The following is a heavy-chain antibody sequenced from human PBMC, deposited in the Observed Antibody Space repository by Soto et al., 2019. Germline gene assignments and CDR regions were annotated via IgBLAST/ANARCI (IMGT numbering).Heavy chain of an antibody. Sequence: PGGSLDPSCAARGFTVITTYMTGSRQAPGKGLEWVSVIYSGGSTYYADSVKGRFTISRDNSKNTLYLQMNSLRAEDTAVYYCARDRSYIAYYGMDIWGQGTTVTVSS. V-gene: IGHV3-53*01. CDR3: ARDRSYIAYYGMDI. J-gene: IGHJ6*02. CDR2: IYSGGST. D-gene: IGHD3-10*01. CDR1: GFTVITTY.